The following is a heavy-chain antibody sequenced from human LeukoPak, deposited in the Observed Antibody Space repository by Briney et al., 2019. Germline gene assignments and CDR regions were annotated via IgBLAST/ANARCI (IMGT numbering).Heavy chain of an antibody. J-gene: IGHJ3*02. CDR3: ARYRNEALFAFDI. CDR1: GDSLNNYY. D-gene: IGHD1-14*01. Sequence: SETLSLTCTVSGDSLNNYYWSWIRQPSGKGLEWIGYIYYSGSTNYNPSLKSRVTISVDTSKNQFSLKLNSVTAADTAVYYCARYRNEALFAFDIWGQGTMVTVSS. CDR2: IYYSGST. V-gene: IGHV4-59*01.